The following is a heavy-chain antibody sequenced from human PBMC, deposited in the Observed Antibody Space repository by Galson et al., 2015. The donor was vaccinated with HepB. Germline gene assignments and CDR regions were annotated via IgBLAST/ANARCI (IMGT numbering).Heavy chain of an antibody. CDR3: ARGPYSSGWYWSDYFDY. V-gene: IGHV6-1*01. J-gene: IGHJ4*02. D-gene: IGHD6-19*01. CDR2: TYYRSKWYN. Sequence: CAISGDSVSSHSAAWNWIRQSPSRGLEWLGRTYYRSKWYNDYAVSVKSRITINPDTSKNQFSLQLNSVTPEDTAVYYCARGPYSSGWYWSDYFDYWGQGTLVTVSS. CDR1: GDSVSSHSAA.